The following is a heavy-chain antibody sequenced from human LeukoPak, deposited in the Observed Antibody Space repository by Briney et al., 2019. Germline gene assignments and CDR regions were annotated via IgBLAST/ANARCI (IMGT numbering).Heavy chain of an antibody. CDR1: GVTFSSYE. J-gene: IGHJ4*02. D-gene: IGHD3-10*01. CDR2: ISGDGGST. V-gene: IGHV3-43*02. Sequence: GGSLRLSCAASGVTFSSYEMNWVRQAPGKGLEWVSLISGDGGSTYYADSVKGRFTISRDDTKNSLYLQMSSLRTEDTALYYCEKNRGTMVWGVIDYWGQGNLVTVSS. CDR3: EKNRGTMVWGVIDY.